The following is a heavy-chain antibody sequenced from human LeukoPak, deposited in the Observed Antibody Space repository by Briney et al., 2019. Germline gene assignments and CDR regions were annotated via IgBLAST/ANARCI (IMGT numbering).Heavy chain of an antibody. J-gene: IGHJ6*02. CDR3: ARVAYSSSPHGNYYYAMDV. D-gene: IGHD6-13*01. V-gene: IGHV3-30-3*01. CDR1: GLTFNSYV. CDR2: MSYDGSNT. Sequence: GGSLRLSCAASGLTFNSYVIHWVRQAPGKGLEWVALMSYDGSNTYYADSVKGRFTIPRDNSKSTLYLQMNSLRAEDTAVYYCARVAYSSSPHGNYYYAMDVWGQGTTVTVSS.